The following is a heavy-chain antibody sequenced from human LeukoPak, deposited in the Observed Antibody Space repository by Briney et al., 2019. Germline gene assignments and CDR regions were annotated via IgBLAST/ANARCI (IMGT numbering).Heavy chain of an antibody. J-gene: IGHJ4*02. CDR1: GLTFSDSA. CDR3: TRVGPSTVVDY. CDR2: IRSKPQSYAT. Sequence: GGSLRLSCAASGLTFSDSAIHWVRQASGKGLEWVGRIRSKPQSYATAYDESLKGRFTISRDDSKNTAYLQMSSLKIEDTAVYYCTRVGPSTVVDYWGQGTQVTVSS. V-gene: IGHV3-73*01. D-gene: IGHD1-26*01.